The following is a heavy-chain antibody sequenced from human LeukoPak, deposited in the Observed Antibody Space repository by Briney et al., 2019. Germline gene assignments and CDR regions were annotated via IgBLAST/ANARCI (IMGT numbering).Heavy chain of an antibody. D-gene: IGHD5-18*01. Sequence: GASVKVSCKVSGYTLTELSMHWVRQAPGKGLEWMGGFDPEDGETIYAQKFQGRVTMTEDTSTDTAYMELSSLRSEDTAVCYCATEDTSSDNYYYYGMDVWGQGTTVTVSS. J-gene: IGHJ6*02. V-gene: IGHV1-24*01. CDR2: FDPEDGET. CDR3: ATEDTSSDNYYYYGMDV. CDR1: GYTLTELS.